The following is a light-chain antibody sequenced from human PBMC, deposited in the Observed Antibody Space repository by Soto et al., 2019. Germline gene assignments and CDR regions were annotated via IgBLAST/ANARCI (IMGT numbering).Light chain of an antibody. J-gene: IGKJ3*01. Sequence: EIVLTQSPGTLSSSPGERATLSCRASQTVTNNYLAWYQQKPGLAPRLLIFGASSRATGIPDRFGGSGSGTDFTLTISSLEPEDFAVYYCQQYGSSPLFTFGPGTKVDIK. V-gene: IGKV3-20*01. CDR1: QTVTNNY. CDR3: QQYGSSPLFT. CDR2: GAS.